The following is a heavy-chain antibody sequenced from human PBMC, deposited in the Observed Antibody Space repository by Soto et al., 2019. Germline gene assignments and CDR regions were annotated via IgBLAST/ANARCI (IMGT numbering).Heavy chain of an antibody. CDR3: ARRVMVRGVIGVRKNGAYYYYGMDV. V-gene: IGHV1-69*19. CDR1: GGTFNSYV. J-gene: IGHJ6*02. Sequence: QAQLVQSGAEVKKPGSSVKVSCKASGGTFNSYVISWVRQAPGQGLEWMGGIIPLFDTTDYAQEFQGRVTITADESTSTAYMELSSLRSEDTAVYYCARRVMVRGVIGVRKNGAYYYYGMDVWGQGTTVTVSS. CDR2: IIPLFDTT. D-gene: IGHD3-10*01.